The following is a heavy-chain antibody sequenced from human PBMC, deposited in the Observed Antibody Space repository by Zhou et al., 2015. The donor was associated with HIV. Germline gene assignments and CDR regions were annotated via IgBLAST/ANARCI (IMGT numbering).Heavy chain of an antibody. Sequence: QVQLVQSGAEVKKPGSSVKVSCKASGGTFSSYAISWVRQAPGQGLEWMGGIIPIFGTANYAQKFQGRVTITADESTSTAYMELSSLRSEDTAVYYCARSNQYYYDSSGYVDYYYYYGMDVWGQGTTVTVSS. CDR2: IIPIFGTA. D-gene: IGHD3-22*01. CDR3: ARSNQYYYDSSGYVDYYYYYGMDV. J-gene: IGHJ6*02. V-gene: IGHV1-69*01. CDR1: GGTFSSYA.